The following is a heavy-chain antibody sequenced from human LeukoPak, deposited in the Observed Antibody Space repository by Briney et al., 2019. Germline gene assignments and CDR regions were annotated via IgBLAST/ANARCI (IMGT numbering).Heavy chain of an antibody. CDR2: ISYDGSNK. Sequence: GGSLRLSCAASGFTFSSYGMHWVRQAPGKGLEWVAVISYDGSNKYYADSVKGRFTISRDNAKNSLYLQMNSLRAEDAAVYYCARQLPTQAFDIWGQGTMVTVSS. CDR3: ARQLPTQAFDI. D-gene: IGHD2-2*01. CDR1: GFTFSSYG. J-gene: IGHJ3*02. V-gene: IGHV3-30*12.